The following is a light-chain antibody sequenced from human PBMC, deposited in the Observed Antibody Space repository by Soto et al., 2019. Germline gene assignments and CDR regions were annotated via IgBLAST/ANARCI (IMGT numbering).Light chain of an antibody. V-gene: IGKV3-15*01. CDR1: QSVSSS. J-gene: IGKJ2*01. Sequence: EIGMTQSPATLSVSPGERATLSCRASQSVSSSLAWFQQKPGQAPRLLIYAASARATGIAARLSGSGSGTEFTLTISSLQSEDFAVYYCLQHKSWPFTFGQGTKLELK. CDR3: LQHKSWPFT. CDR2: AAS.